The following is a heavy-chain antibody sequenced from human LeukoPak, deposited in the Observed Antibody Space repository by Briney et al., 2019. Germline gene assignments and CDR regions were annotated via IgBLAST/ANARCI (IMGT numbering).Heavy chain of an antibody. D-gene: IGHD3-10*01. CDR3: AKHPLWFGKNWFDP. CDR1: GYTFTSYG. V-gene: IGHV1-18*01. J-gene: IGHJ5*02. Sequence: ASVKVSCKASGYTFTSYGISWVRQAPGQGLEWMGWISAYNGNTNYAQKLQGRVTMTTDTSTSTAYMELRSLRSDDTAVYYCAKHPLWFGKNWFDPRGQGTLVTVSS. CDR2: ISAYNGNT.